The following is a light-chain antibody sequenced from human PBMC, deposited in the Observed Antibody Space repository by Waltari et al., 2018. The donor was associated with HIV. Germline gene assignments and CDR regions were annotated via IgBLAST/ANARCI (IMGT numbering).Light chain of an antibody. CDR1: SSHVASYYP. CDR2: EVS. Sequence: QSALTQPPSVPGSPGQPLPIPCTGTSSHVASYYPSPRYQQHPGKAPQLMIYEVSNRPSGVSNRFSGSKSGNTASLTISGLQAEDEADYYCSSYTSSSTPVVFGGGTKLTVL. J-gene: IGLJ2*01. CDR3: SSYTSSSTPVV. V-gene: IGLV2-14*01.